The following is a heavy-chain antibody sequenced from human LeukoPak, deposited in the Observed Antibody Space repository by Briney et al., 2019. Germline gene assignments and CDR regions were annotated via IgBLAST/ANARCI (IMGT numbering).Heavy chain of an antibody. V-gene: IGHV3-43*01. Sequence: PXKGLECVSLISCYGGSPYYADSVKGRFTVSRDNSKNSLYLQMSSLRTEDTALYYCATPFSSGLWGQGTLVTVSS. D-gene: IGHD3-22*01. J-gene: IGHJ4*02. CDR3: ATPFSSGL. CDR2: ISCYGGSP.